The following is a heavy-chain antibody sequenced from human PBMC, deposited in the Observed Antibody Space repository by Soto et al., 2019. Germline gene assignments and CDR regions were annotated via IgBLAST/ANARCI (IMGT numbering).Heavy chain of an antibody. D-gene: IGHD4-17*01. V-gene: IGHV3-30*03. CDR1: GFTFSSYG. CDR3: ARDYGEHYYFDS. J-gene: IGHJ4*02. CDR2: ISYDGSNK. Sequence: GGSLRLSCAAAGFTFSSYGMHGVRQAPGKGLEWVAVISYDGSNKYYADSVKGRFTISRDNSKNTLYLQMNSLRAEDTAVYYCARDYGEHYYFDSWGQGTLVTVSS.